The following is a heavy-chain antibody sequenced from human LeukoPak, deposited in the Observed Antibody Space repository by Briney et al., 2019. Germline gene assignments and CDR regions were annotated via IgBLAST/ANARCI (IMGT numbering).Heavy chain of an antibody. CDR2: IDHSGST. V-gene: IGHV4-34*01. D-gene: IGHD4-23*01. Sequence: SETLSLTCAVYGGAFSSYYWSWIRQPPGKGLEWIGQIDHSGSTNFNPSLKSRVTMSVDTTKKRVSLNLNSVTAAGTAVYYCARVLLVTPVAAFDVWGQGTMVAVSS. CDR1: GGAFSSYY. CDR3: ARVLLVTPVAAFDV. J-gene: IGHJ3*01.